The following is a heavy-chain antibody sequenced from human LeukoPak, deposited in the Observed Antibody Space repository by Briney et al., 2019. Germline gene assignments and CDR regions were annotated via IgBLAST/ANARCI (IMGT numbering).Heavy chain of an antibody. CDR3: ARDASSTSDYSYYYYYMDV. CDR2: IYHSGST. CDR1: GYSISSGYY. V-gene: IGHV4-38-2*02. Sequence: SETLSLTCTVSGYSISSGYYWGWIRQPPGKGLEWIGNIYHSGSTYYNPSLKSRVTISVDTSKNQFSLKLSSVTAADTAVYYCARDASSTSDYSYYYYYMDVWGKGTTVTVSS. J-gene: IGHJ6*03. D-gene: IGHD2-2*01.